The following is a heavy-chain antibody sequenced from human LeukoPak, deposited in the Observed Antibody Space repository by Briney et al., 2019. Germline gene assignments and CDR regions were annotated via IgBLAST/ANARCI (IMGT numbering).Heavy chain of an antibody. J-gene: IGHJ4*02. CDR3: ARGGLEEN. CDR2: ISSNGGST. Sequence: GGSLRLSCAASGFTFSSYAMHWVRQAPGKGLGYVSAISSNGGSTYYANSVKGRFTISRDNSKNTLYLQMGSLRAEDMAVYYCARGGLEENWGQGTLVTVSS. CDR1: GFTFSSYA. D-gene: IGHD3-3*01. V-gene: IGHV3-64*01.